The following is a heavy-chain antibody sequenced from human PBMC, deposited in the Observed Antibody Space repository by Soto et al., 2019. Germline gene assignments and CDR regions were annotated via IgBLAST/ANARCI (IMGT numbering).Heavy chain of an antibody. V-gene: IGHV3-15*01. CDR3: STDPVNWPDD. CDR1: GVTFTNAW. J-gene: IGHJ4*02. CDR2: IKSKTDGETT. Sequence: EVQLVESGGDLVKPEGSLRLSCAASGVTFTNAWMSWVRQAPGKGLEWVGRIKSKTDGETTDYAAAVKGRFFISRDDSKSTLFLLRSGVKTEEAEVYYCSTDPVNWPDDWGRGTLVTVSS.